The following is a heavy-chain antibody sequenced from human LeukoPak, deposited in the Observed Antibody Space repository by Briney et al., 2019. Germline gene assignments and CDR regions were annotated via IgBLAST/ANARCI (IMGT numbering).Heavy chain of an antibody. Sequence: SETLSLTCTVSGGSISSSSYYWGWIRQPPGKGLEWIGSIYYSGSTYYNPSLKSRVTISVDTSKNQFSLKLSSVTAADTAVYYCARENRYTSLPLDIWGQGTMVTVSS. J-gene: IGHJ3*02. CDR3: ARENRYTSLPLDI. D-gene: IGHD3-16*02. CDR1: GGSISSSSYY. V-gene: IGHV4-39*07. CDR2: IYYSGST.